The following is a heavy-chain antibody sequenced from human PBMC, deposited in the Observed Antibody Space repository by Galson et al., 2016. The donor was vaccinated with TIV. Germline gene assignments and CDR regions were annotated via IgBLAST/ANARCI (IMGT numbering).Heavy chain of an antibody. D-gene: IGHD2-2*01. CDR1: GYSFSRHA. Sequence: SCKASGYSFSRHALNWVRQAPGQGLEWMGWINTNTGNPMYAQGFTGRFVFSLDTSVSTAYLQISSLKAEDTAVYYCAGDRYCSSVSCSFDNNWFDPWGQGTLVTVSS. J-gene: IGHJ5*02. CDR3: AGDRYCSSVSCSFDNNWFDP. CDR2: INTNTGNP. V-gene: IGHV7-4-1*02.